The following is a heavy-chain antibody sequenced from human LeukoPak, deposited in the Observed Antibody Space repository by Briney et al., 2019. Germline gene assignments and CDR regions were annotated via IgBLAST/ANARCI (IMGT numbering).Heavy chain of an antibody. D-gene: IGHD6-13*01. J-gene: IGHJ3*02. CDR3: APQGPPGQLVPFDI. Sequence: ASVKVSCKASGYTFTSYGISWVRQAPGQGLEWMGWISAYNGNTNYAQKLQGRVTMTRDTSISTAYMELSRLRSDDTAVYYCAPQGPPGQLVPFDIWGQGTMVTVSS. CDR1: GYTFTSYG. CDR2: ISAYNGNT. V-gene: IGHV1-18*01.